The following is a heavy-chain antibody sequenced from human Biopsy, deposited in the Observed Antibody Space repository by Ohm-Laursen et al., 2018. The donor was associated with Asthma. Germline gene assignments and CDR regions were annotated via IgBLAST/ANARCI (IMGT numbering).Heavy chain of an antibody. CDR3: ASGPQWSGLDI. J-gene: IGHJ6*02. D-gene: IGHD2-8*01. CDR2: IPQGGAT. V-gene: IGHV4-39*07. Sequence: LSLTCAVSGGSMTPTSHYWDWIRQPPGKGLEWIGEIPQGGATTVNPSLKSRVTISMDPSKSQLYLSLRSLTAADTAVYYCASGPQWSGLDIWGQGTTVTVSS. CDR1: GGSMTPTSHY.